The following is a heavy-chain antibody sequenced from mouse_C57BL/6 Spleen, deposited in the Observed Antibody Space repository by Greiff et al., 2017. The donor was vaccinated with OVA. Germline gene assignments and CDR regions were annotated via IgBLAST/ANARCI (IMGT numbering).Heavy chain of an antibody. CDR2: INPGSGGT. CDR1: GYAFTNYL. Sequence: ESGAELVRPGTSVKVSCKASGYAFTNYLLEWVKQRPGQGLEWIGVINPGSGGTNYNEKFKGKATLTADKSSSTAYMQLSSLTSEDSAVYCCARSSNYWYFDVWGTGTTVTVSS. V-gene: IGHV1-54*01. D-gene: IGHD2-5*01. J-gene: IGHJ1*03. CDR3: ARSSNYWYFDV.